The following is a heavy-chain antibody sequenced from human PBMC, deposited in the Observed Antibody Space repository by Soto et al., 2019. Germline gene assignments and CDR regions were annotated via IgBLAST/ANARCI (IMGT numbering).Heavy chain of an antibody. J-gene: IGHJ3*02. CDR1: GGSISSSSYY. V-gene: IGHV4-39*01. CDR2: IYYSGST. Sequence: QLQLQESGPGLVKPSEPLSLTCTVSGGSISSSSYYWGWIRQPPGKGLEWIGSIYYSGSTYYNPSRKSRVTISVDTSKNQFSLKLSSVTAADTAVYYCAEYGSGSYYPLYAFDIWGQGTMVTVSS. D-gene: IGHD3-10*01. CDR3: AEYGSGSYYPLYAFDI.